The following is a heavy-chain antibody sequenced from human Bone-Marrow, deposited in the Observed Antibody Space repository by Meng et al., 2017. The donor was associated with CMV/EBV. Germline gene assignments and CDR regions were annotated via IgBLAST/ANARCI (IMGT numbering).Heavy chain of an antibody. CDR2: ISSSGSTI. D-gene: IGHD6-19*01. V-gene: IGHV3-48*03. Sequence: GESLKISCAASGFTFSSYEMNWVRQAPGKGLEWVSYISSSGSTIYYADSVKGRFTISRDNAKNSLYLQMNSLRAEDTAVYYCARDPPQQWLAYYFDYWGQGTLVTVSS. J-gene: IGHJ4*02. CDR1: GFTFSSYE. CDR3: ARDPPQQWLAYYFDY.